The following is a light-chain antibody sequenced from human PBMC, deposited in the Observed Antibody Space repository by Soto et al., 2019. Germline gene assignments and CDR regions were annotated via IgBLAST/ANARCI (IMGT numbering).Light chain of an antibody. J-gene: IGKJ1*01. V-gene: IGKV3-20*01. CDR3: QQYGSSPWT. CDR1: QSVSSSY. Sequence: EIVLTQSPGTLSLSPGERATLSCRASQSVSSSYLAWYQQKPGQAPRPLIYGASSRAIGIPDRFSGSGSGTXFTLTISRLEPEDFAVYYCQQYGSSPWTFGQGTKVDSK. CDR2: GAS.